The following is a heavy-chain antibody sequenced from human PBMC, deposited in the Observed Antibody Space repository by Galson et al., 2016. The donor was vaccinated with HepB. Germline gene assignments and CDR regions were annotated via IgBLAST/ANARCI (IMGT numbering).Heavy chain of an antibody. V-gene: IGHV3-23*01. Sequence: SLRLSCAASGFTFSNAWMRWVRQAPGKGLEWVSAISGRDGTTQYADSVKGRFIISRDNSENSLYLQMNSLRADDTAVYYCARDGDNWNDFDCWGQGTLVTVSS. CDR1: GFTFSNAW. CDR3: ARDGDNWNDFDC. D-gene: IGHD1-1*01. CDR2: ISGRDGTT. J-gene: IGHJ4*02.